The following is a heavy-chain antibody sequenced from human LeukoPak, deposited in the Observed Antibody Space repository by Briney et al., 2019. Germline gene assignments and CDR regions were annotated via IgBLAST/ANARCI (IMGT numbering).Heavy chain of an antibody. V-gene: IGHV4-34*01. D-gene: IGHD6-13*01. CDR2: INHSGST. CDR1: GGSLSGYY. J-gene: IGHJ2*01. Sequence: SETLSLTCAVYGGSLSGYYWSWIRQPPGKGLEWIGEINHSGSTNYNPSLKSRVTISVDTSKNHFSLKLSSVTAADTAVYYCARRKGPGYSSSWYGWYFDLWGRGTLVTVSS. CDR3: ARRKGPGYSSSWYGWYFDL.